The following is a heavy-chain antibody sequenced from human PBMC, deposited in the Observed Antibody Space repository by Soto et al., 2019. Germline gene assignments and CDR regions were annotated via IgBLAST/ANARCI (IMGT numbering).Heavy chain of an antibody. CDR3: AKAWYGEHYYYYAVDV. J-gene: IGHJ6*02. V-gene: IGHV3-23*01. CDR1: GFTFSSYA. Sequence: GGSLRLSCAASGFTFSSYAMSWVRQAPGKGLEWVSAISGSGGRTSYADSVKGRFTFTRDNSKNMLYMQMNSLRAADSDVYYCAKAWYGEHYYYYAVDVWGQGTTGTVSS. CDR2: ISGSGGRT. D-gene: IGHD4-17*01.